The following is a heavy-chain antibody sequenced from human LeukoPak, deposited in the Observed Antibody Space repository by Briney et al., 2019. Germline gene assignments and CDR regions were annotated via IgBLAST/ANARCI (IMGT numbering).Heavy chain of an antibody. CDR3: ARRNYYDSTKYFQY. CDR2: VHHSGST. Sequence: SETLSLTCTVSGGSISTTNWWSWVRQPPGKGLEWIGEVHHSGSTNYNPSLKSRVTISVDKSKNQFSLKLNSVTAADTAVYYCARRNYYDSTKYFQYWGQGTLVTVSS. D-gene: IGHD3-22*01. CDR1: GGSISTTNW. J-gene: IGHJ1*01. V-gene: IGHV4-4*02.